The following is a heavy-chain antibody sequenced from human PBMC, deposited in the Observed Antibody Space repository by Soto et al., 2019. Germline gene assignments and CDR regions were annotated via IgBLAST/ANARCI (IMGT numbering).Heavy chain of an antibody. CDR1: GGSFSGYY. D-gene: IGHD3-22*01. Sequence: QVQLQQWGAGLLKPSETLSLTCAVYGGSFSGYYWSWIRQPPGKGLEWIGEINHSGRTNYNTSLKMRVPISVDTSKNQFSLKLSSVTAADTAVYYCARGFRGYYRGFIDYWGQGTLVTVSS. CDR3: ARGFRGYYRGFIDY. CDR2: INHSGRT. J-gene: IGHJ4*02. V-gene: IGHV4-34*01.